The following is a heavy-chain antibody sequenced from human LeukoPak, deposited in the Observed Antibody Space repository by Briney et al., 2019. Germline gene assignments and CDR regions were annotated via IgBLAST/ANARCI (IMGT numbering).Heavy chain of an antibody. CDR1: GDSISSYY. CDR2: IYYNGSP. D-gene: IGHD3/OR15-3a*01. V-gene: IGHV4-59*08. Sequence: SETLSLTCTVSGDSISSYYWNWIRQPPGKGLEWIGYIYYNGSPNYNPSLKSRVTISVDMSKNQFSLRLTSVTAADTAVYYCARQTGSGLFILPGGQGTLVTVSS. J-gene: IGHJ4*02. CDR3: ARQTGSGLFILP.